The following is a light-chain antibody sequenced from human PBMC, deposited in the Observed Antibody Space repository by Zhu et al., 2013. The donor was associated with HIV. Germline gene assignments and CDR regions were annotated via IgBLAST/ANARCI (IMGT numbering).Light chain of an antibody. J-gene: IGKJ4*01. CDR3: QQYSSYLT. CDR1: QSVSKW. V-gene: IGKV1-5*01. CDR2: DAS. Sequence: DIQMTQSPSTLSASVGDRVTITCRASQSVSKWVAWYQQKPGKAPKLLIYDASNLETGVPSRFSGSGSGTEFSLTISSLQPDDFATYYCQQYSSYLTFGRRD.